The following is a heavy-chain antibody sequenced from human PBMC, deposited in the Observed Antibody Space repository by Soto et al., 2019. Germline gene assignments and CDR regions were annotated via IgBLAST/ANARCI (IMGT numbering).Heavy chain of an antibody. Sequence: EVQLVESGGGLVQPGRSLRLSCAASGFTFDDYAMHWVRQAPGKGLEWVSGISWNSGSIGYADSVKGRFTISRDNAKISLYLQMNSLRAEDTALYYCAKDSGGVAAAGTSDYWGQGTLVTVSS. CDR3: AKDSGGVAAAGTSDY. D-gene: IGHD6-13*01. CDR2: ISWNSGSI. J-gene: IGHJ4*02. V-gene: IGHV3-9*01. CDR1: GFTFDDYA.